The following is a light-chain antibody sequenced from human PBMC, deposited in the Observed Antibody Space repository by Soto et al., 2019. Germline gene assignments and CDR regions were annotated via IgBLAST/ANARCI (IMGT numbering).Light chain of an antibody. V-gene: IGLV2-14*01. J-gene: IGLJ1*01. CDR1: SSDVGGYNY. CDR3: SSYTSTSTYV. CDR2: EVS. Sequence: QSVLTQHASVSGSPGQSITISCTGTSSDVGGYNYVSWYQQHPGKAPKLMIYEVSNRPSGVSNRFSGSKSDNTASLTISGLQTEDEADYYCSSYTSTSTYVFGTGTKLTVL.